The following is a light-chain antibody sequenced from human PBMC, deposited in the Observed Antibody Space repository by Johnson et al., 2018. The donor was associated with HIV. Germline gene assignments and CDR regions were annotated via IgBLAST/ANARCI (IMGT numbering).Light chain of an antibody. CDR2: ENN. V-gene: IGLV1-51*02. J-gene: IGLJ1*01. CDR1: TSNIGNNY. CDR3: GTWDSSLSAYV. Sequence: QSVLTQPPSVSAASGQKVTISCSGSTSNIGNNYVSWYQQLPGTAPKLLIYENNKRPSGIPDRFSGSKSGTSATLGITGLQTGDEADYYCGTWDSSLSAYVFGTGPKVTGL.